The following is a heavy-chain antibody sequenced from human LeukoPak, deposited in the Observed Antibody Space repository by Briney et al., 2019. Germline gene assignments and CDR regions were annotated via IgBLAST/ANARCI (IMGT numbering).Heavy chain of an antibody. D-gene: IGHD6-13*01. J-gene: IGHJ4*02. CDR1: GYTFTIYY. CDR2: INPSGGST. V-gene: IGHV1-46*01. Sequence: ASVKVSCKASGYTFTIYYMHWVRQAPGQGLEWMGIINPSGGSTSYAQKFQGRVTMTRDTSTSTVYMELSSLRSEDTAVYYCARDSGYSSSWYYNYFDYWGQGTLVTVSS. CDR3: ARDSGYSSSWYYNYFDY.